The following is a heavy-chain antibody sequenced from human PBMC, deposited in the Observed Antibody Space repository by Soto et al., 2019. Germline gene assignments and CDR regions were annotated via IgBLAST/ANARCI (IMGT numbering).Heavy chain of an antibody. D-gene: IGHD3-10*01. CDR1: GFSLSTSGVG. V-gene: IGHV2-5*02. Sequence: SGPTLVNPTQTLTLTCTFSGFSLSTSGVGVGWIRQPPRKALEWLALIYWDDDKRYSPSLKSRLTITKDTSKNQVVLTMTNMDPVDTATYYCAYLSGHRGGYYYYDMDVWGQGTTVTVS. J-gene: IGHJ6*02. CDR3: AYLSGHRGGYYYYDMDV. CDR2: IYWDDDK.